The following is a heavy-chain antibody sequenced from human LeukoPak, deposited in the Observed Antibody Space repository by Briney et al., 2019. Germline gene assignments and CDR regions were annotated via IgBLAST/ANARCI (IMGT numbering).Heavy chain of an antibody. Sequence: GRSLRLSCEASGFTFSSSAMSWVRQAPGKGLEWVSAVSSTGDSTYYADSVKGRFTISRDNSRNTLYLQMNSLRAEDTAIYYCAKNTVKFDYWGQGTLVTVSS. CDR2: VSSTGDST. J-gene: IGHJ4*02. D-gene: IGHD4-11*01. V-gene: IGHV3-23*01. CDR3: AKNTVKFDY. CDR1: GFTFSSSA.